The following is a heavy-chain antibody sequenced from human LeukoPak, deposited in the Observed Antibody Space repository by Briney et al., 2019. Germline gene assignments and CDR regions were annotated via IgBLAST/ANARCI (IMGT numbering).Heavy chain of an antibody. CDR2: IRSKAYGGTT. D-gene: IGHD4-17*01. CDR1: GFTFGDYA. V-gene: IGHV3-49*04. J-gene: IGHJ4*02. CDR3: TRDYGDYRADY. Sequence: GGSLRLSCAASGFTFGDYAVIWVRQAPGKGLEWVGFIRSKAYGGTTEYAATVKGRFSISRDDSRSSAYLQMNSLKTEDTAVYYCTRDYGDYRADYWGQGTLVTVSS.